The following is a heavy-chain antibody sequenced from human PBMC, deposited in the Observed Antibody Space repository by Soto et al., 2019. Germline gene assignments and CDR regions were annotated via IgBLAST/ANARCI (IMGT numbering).Heavy chain of an antibody. J-gene: IGHJ4*02. CDR2: ISGSGGST. CDR1: GFTFSSYA. V-gene: IGHV3-23*01. D-gene: IGHD2-15*01. Sequence: GGSLRLSCAASGFTFSSYAMSWVRQAPGKGLEWVSAISGSGGSTYYADSVKGRFTISRDNSKNTLYLQMNSLRAEDTAVYYCATGNPPVVTPTAVYWGQGTLVTVSS. CDR3: ATGNPPVVTPTAVY.